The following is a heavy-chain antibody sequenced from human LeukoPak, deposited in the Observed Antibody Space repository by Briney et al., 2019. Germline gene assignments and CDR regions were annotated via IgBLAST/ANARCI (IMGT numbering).Heavy chain of an antibody. CDR3: AKDRYYYDSSGYLTPLDY. CDR1: GFTFSSYA. D-gene: IGHD3-22*01. J-gene: IGHJ4*02. Sequence: GGSLRLSCAASGFTFSSYAMSWVRKAPGKGLEWVSAISGSGGSTYYADSVEGRFTISRDNSKNTLYLQMNSLRAEDTAVYYCAKDRYYYDSSGYLTPLDYWGQGTLVTVSS. V-gene: IGHV3-23*01. CDR2: ISGSGGST.